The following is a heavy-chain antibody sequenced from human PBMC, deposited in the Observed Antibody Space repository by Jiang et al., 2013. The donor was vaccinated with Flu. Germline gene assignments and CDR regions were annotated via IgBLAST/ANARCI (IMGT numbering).Heavy chain of an antibody. CDR2: ISHTGTT. D-gene: IGHD5-18*01. V-gene: IGHV4-4*02. J-gene: IGHJ4*02. Sequence: SGPGLVKPSGTLSLTCTVSIDSTSSDHWWSWVRQAPGKGLEWIGEISHTGTTTYNPSLSSRVAMSIDRSKSHISLKLTSVTAADTAVYYCARHGYYSLDYWARDPSSPSPQ. CDR1: IDSTSSDHW. CDR3: ARHGYYSLDY.